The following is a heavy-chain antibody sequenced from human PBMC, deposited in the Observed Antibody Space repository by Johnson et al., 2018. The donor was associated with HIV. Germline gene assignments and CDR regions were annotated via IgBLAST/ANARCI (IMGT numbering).Heavy chain of an antibody. CDR2: ITWNGGTT. Sequence: VQLVESGGGVVGPGVSLRLSSTVPGFTFDEYGMSWVRQAPGKGLEWVSGITWNGGTTGYADSVKGRFLISRDNAKNSLYLQMSSLRAEDTALYYCARDLGRWAVTTDDGLDIWGQGTMVTVSS. CDR1: GFTFDEYG. D-gene: IGHD4-17*01. J-gene: IGHJ3*02. CDR3: ARDLGRWAVTTDDGLDI. V-gene: IGHV3-20*03.